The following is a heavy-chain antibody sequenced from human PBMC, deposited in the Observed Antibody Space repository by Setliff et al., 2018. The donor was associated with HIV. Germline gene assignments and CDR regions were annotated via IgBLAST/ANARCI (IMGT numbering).Heavy chain of an antibody. D-gene: IGHD4-17*01. V-gene: IGHV3-11*04. CDR1: GFAFSDYY. CDR3: ARNLGVAALGDDGQVDHYYYYMDV. Sequence: GGSLRLSCAASGFAFSDYYMSWVRQAPGKGLELLSYISDTGSTTYFADSVKGRFSISRDNAKTSLYLQMGSLRAEDTAVYFCARNLGVAALGDDGQVDHYYYYMDVWGKGTTVTVSS. CDR2: ISDTGSTT. J-gene: IGHJ6*03.